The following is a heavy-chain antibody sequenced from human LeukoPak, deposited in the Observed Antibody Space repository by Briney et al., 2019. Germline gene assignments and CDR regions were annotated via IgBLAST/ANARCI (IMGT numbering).Heavy chain of an antibody. J-gene: IGHJ6*02. D-gene: IGHD3-3*01. V-gene: IGHV1-3*01. Sequence: ASVKVSCKASGYTFIDYTMHWLRQAPGQRLDWMGWINGGSGNTKYSPEFQGRVTITGDTSASTAYMELSSLRSEDTAVYYCARDQYYDFWSGYSPPLYYYGMDVWGQGTTVTVSS. CDR2: INGGSGNT. CDR1: GYTFIDYT. CDR3: ARDQYYDFWSGYSPPLYYYGMDV.